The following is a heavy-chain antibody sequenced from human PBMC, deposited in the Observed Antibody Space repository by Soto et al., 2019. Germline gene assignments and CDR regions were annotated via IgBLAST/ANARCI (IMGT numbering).Heavy chain of an antibody. D-gene: IGHD2-8*02. CDR2: IIPIVGLT. V-gene: IGHV1-69*02. Sequence: QVQLLQSGSEVKKPGSSVKVSCRASGGSLSSYPVTWVRQAPGQGLEWMGRIIPIVGLTNYAQKFQGRVTIAADKSTSTAYMELSSLRSDDTAVYYCARPPGGHDAGGNYMDVGGKGTTVIVSS. CDR1: GGSLSSYP. CDR3: ARPPGGHDAGGNYMDV. J-gene: IGHJ6*03.